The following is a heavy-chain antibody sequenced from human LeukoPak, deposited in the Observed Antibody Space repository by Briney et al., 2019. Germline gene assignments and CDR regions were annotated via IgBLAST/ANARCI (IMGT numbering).Heavy chain of an antibody. V-gene: IGHV4-39*01. CDR3: ARLIRHYDILTGYYRVFDY. CDR1: GGSISSSSYY. D-gene: IGHD3-9*01. CDR2: IYESGNT. Sequence: SKTLSLTCTVSGGSISSSSYYWVWLRQPPGKGLEGIGSIYESGNTYYNPSLKSRVTISVDTSKTQFSLKLSSVTAAETAVYYCARLIRHYDILTGYYRVFDYWGQGTLVTVSS. J-gene: IGHJ4*02.